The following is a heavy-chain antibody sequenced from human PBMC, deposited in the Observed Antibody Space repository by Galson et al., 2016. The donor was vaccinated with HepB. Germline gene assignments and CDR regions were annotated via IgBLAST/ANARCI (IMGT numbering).Heavy chain of an antibody. CDR2: IYYNGSP. D-gene: IGHD2-15*01. CDR3: ARQRHTSASKFFDY. J-gene: IGHJ4*02. CDR1: GASISSTTNY. V-gene: IGHV4-39*01. Sequence: ETLSLTCSVSGASISSTTNYWIWIRQPPGKGLEWIGSIYYNGSPFYNPSLKSRLTVSVDTSKNQFSLRLTSVTAADTAVYYCARQRHTSASKFFDYWGRESWSPSPQ.